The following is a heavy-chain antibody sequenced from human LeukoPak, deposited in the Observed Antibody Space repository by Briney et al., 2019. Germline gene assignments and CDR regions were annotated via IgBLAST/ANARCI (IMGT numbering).Heavy chain of an antibody. CDR1: GYSISSGYY. D-gene: IGHD3-10*01. CDR2: MYHSGTT. Sequence: SETLSLTCSVSGYSISSGYYWGWIRQAPGKGLEWIGSMYHSGTTYYNPSLKSRVTLSVDTSKNQFSLKLSSVTAADTAVYYCARGEVRGVTYYYYYYMDVWGKGTTVTISS. J-gene: IGHJ6*03. V-gene: IGHV4-38-2*02. CDR3: ARGEVRGVTYYYYYYMDV.